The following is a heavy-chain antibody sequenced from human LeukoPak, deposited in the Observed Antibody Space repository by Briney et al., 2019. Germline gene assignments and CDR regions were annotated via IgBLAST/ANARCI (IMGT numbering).Heavy chain of an antibody. CDR2: IWYDGSND. Sequence: GGSLRLSCAASGFTFSGYGMHWVRQAPGKGLEWVAVIWYDGSNDDYADSVKGRFTISRDNAKNSLYLQMNSLRAEDTAVYYCARDHAVAGFGYWGQGTLVTVSS. J-gene: IGHJ4*02. CDR3: ARDHAVAGFGY. CDR1: GFTFSGYG. D-gene: IGHD6-19*01. V-gene: IGHV3-33*01.